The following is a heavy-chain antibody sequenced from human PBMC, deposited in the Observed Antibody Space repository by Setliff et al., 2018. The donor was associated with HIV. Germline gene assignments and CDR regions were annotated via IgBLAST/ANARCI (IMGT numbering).Heavy chain of an antibody. J-gene: IGHJ3*02. CDR3: ARDLKRELVQGGDVFDI. Sequence: PSETLSLTCTVSGGSISSGNYYWSWIRQPAGKGLEWIGRIYTSGSTNYNPSLKSRVTISVDSSKNQFSLKLSSVSPADTAVYYCARDLKRELVQGGDVFDIWGQGTMVTVSS. CDR1: GGSISSGNYY. D-gene: IGHD1-26*01. V-gene: IGHV4-61*02. CDR2: IYTSGST.